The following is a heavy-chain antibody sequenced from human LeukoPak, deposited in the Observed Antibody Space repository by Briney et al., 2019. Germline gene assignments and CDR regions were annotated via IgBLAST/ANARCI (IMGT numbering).Heavy chain of an antibody. D-gene: IGHD3-16*02. CDR2: IWYDGSSK. V-gene: IGHV3-33*01. CDR3: ARDNRYTGNYLDAFDI. Sequence: GGSLRLSCAASGFIFSAYGMHWVRQAPGKGLEWLAVIWYDGSSKYYADSVKGRFTISRDNSKNTLYMQMNNLRVEDTAVYFCARDNRYTGNYLDAFDIWGQGTLVTVSS. CDR1: GFIFSAYG. J-gene: IGHJ3*02.